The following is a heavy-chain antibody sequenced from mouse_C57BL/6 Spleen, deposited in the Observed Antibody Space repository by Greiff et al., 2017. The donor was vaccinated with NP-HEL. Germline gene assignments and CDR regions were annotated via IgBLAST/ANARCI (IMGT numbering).Heavy chain of an antibody. D-gene: IGHD1-1*01. CDR1: GFTFSSYG. CDR2: ISSGGSYT. CDR3: ATYYGSSWNYAMDY. J-gene: IGHJ4*01. Sequence: EVKLVESGGDLVKPGGSLKLSCAASGFTFSSYGMSWVRQTPDKRLEWVATISSGGSYTYYPDSVKGRFTISRDNAKNTLYLQMSSLKSEDTAMYYCATYYGSSWNYAMDYWGQGTSVTVSS. V-gene: IGHV5-6*01.